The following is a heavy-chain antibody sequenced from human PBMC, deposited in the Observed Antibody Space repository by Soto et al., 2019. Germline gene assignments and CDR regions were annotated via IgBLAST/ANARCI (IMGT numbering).Heavy chain of an antibody. Sequence: GGSLRLSCAASGFTFSNYAMTWVRQAPGKGLEWVSAISGSGDTTKDAESVKGRFTISRDNSKNTLYLQMHSLRAEDTAVYYCAKDPYDSSGYYHGYWGQGTLVTVSS. CDR1: GFTFSNYA. CDR2: ISGSGDTT. J-gene: IGHJ4*02. V-gene: IGHV3-23*01. D-gene: IGHD3-22*01. CDR3: AKDPYDSSGYYHGY.